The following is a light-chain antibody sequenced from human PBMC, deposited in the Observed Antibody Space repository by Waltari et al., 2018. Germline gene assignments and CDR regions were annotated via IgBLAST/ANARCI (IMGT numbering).Light chain of an antibody. J-gene: IGKJ3*01. CDR2: HAS. CDR1: QSISNK. V-gene: IGKV3-15*01. Sequence: MVLTPSPATLSLSPGDRAILSCRASQSISNKLAWYQQKPGQAPRLLIYHASTRATGIPARFSGSGSGTEFTLTISSLQAEDFAVYYCQQYNSWPLTFGHGTKLDIK. CDR3: QQYNSWPLT.